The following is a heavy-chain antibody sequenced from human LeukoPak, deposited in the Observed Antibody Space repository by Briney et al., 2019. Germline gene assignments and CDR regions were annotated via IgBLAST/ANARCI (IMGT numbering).Heavy chain of an antibody. CDR3: AKGDLPLLYGGAFDY. D-gene: IGHD2-2*02. J-gene: IGHJ4*02. CDR1: GFTVSSNY. V-gene: IGHV3-53*01. CDR2: IYSGGST. Sequence: GGSLRLSCAASGFTVSSNYMSWVRQAPGKGLEWVSVIYSGGSTYYADSVKGRFTFSRDNSKRTLYLQMNSLRAEDTAVYYCAKGDLPLLYGGAFDYWGQGILVTVSS.